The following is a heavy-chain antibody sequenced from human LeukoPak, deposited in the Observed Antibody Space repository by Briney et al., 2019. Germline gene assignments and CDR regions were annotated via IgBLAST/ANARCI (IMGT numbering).Heavy chain of an antibody. Sequence: GGSLRLSCAASGFTFSSYWMSWVRQAPGKGLEWVANIKQDGSEKYYVDSVKGRFTISRDNAKNSLYLQMNSLRAEDTAVYYCARTTGALTYYGILTGYSPYMDVWGKGTTVTVSS. CDR2: IKQDGSEK. CDR1: GFTFSSYW. V-gene: IGHV3-7*01. J-gene: IGHJ6*03. D-gene: IGHD3-9*01. CDR3: ARTTGALTYYGILTGYSPYMDV.